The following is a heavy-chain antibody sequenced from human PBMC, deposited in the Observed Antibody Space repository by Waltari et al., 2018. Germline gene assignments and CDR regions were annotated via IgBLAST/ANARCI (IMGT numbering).Heavy chain of an antibody. D-gene: IGHD2-21*01. V-gene: IGHV1-69*01. CDR3: ARGYRDGGADFDY. Sequence: QVQLVQSGAEVKKPGSSVKVSCKASGGTFSSSAIGWVAQAPGQGLEWMGGIRPIFGKANYAQKFQGRVTITADESTSTAYMELSSLRSEDTAVYYCARGYRDGGADFDYWGQGTLVTVSS. J-gene: IGHJ4*02. CDR1: GGTFSSSA. CDR2: IRPIFGKA.